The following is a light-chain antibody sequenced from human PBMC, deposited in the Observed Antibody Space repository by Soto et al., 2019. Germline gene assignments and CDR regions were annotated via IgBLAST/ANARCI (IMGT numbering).Light chain of an antibody. CDR3: QQSFSSPWT. CDR1: QSINNY. Sequence: DIQMTQSPSSLSTSVGDRVTITCRASQSINNYLNWFQQKPGKAPKLLIYAASSLQSGAPSRFSGSGSGTDFTLTISSLQPEDFATYHCQQSFSSPWTFGQGTKVDIK. V-gene: IGKV1-39*01. CDR2: AAS. J-gene: IGKJ1*01.